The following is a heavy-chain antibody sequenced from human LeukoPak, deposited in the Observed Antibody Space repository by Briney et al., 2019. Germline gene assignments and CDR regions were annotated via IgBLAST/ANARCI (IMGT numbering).Heavy chain of an antibody. CDR1: GFTFSSYA. V-gene: IGHV3-23*01. Sequence: PGGSLRLSCAASGFTFSSYAMSWVRQAPGKGLEWVSPISSGGGSTYYADSVKGRFTISRDNSKNTLYVQMDSLRAEDTAVYYCAKDQPLGGYYDFWSGYYFDYWGQGTLVTVSS. D-gene: IGHD3-3*01. CDR3: AKDQPLGGYYDFWSGYYFDY. CDR2: ISSGGGST. J-gene: IGHJ4*02.